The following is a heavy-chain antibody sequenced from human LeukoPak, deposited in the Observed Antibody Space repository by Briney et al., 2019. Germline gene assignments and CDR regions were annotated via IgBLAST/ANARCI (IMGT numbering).Heavy chain of an antibody. CDR3: ARDRGSGYYPYYLDY. D-gene: IGHD3-22*01. V-gene: IGHV1-18*01. J-gene: IGHJ4*02. CDR1: GYTFSDSY. Sequence: ASVKVSCKASGYTFSDSYMHWVRQAPGQGLEWMGWISGYNGNTNYAQKLQGRVTMTTDTSTSTAYMELRSLRSDDTAVYYCARDRGSGYYPYYLDYWGQGTLVTVTS. CDR2: ISGYNGNT.